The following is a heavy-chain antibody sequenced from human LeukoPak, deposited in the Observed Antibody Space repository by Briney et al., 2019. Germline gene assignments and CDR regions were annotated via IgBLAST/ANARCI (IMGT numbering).Heavy chain of an antibody. V-gene: IGHV1-69*13. J-gene: IGHJ6*03. Sequence: SVKVSCKASGGTFSSYAISWVRQAPGQGLEWMGGIIPIFGTANYAQKFQGRVTITADESTSTAYMELSSLRSEDTAVYYCARGARRVVVPAAIKGPYYYYYMDVWGKGTTVTVSS. CDR3: ARGARRVVVPAAIKGPYYYYYMDV. CDR2: IIPIFGTA. CDR1: GGTFSSYA. D-gene: IGHD2-2*02.